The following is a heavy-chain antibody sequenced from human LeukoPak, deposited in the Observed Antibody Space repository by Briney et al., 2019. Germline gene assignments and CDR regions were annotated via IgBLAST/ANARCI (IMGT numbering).Heavy chain of an antibody. D-gene: IGHD2-15*01. J-gene: IGHJ5*02. CDR2: ISAYNGNT. V-gene: IGHV1-18*01. CDR3: ARDYPNCSGGSCYPEWFDP. Sequence: GASVKVSCKASGYTFTSYDINWVRQATGQGLEWMGWISAYNGNTNYAQKLQGRVTMTTDTSTSTAYMELRSLRSDDTAVYYCARDYPNCSGGSCYPEWFDPWGQGTLVTVSS. CDR1: GYTFTSYD.